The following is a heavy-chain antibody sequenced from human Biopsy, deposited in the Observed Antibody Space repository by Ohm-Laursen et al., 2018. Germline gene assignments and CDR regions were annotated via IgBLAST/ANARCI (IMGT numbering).Heavy chain of an antibody. J-gene: IGHJ5*02. CDR1: GGSLSSYS. D-gene: IGHD1-14*01. CDR3: ARDRDRRGWFDP. Sequence: GTLSLTCTVSGGSLSSYSWSWIRQPAGKGLEWIGQIYTSGITNYNPSLKSRVTMSVDTSKNKFSLRMGSVTAADTAVYYCARDRDRRGWFDPWGQGTLVTVSS. V-gene: IGHV4-4*07. CDR2: IYTSGIT.